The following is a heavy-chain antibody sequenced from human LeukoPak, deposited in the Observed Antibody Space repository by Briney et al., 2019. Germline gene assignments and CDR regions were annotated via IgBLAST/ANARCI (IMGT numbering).Heavy chain of an antibody. V-gene: IGHV1-8*01. CDR2: VNPNSGDT. J-gene: IGHJ5*02. Sequence: ASVKVSRKTSGYSFNIYEINWVRQATGQGLEWMGWVNPNSGDTDYAQKFQGRLTMTRNTSISTAYMELSGLRLEDTAVYYCSRGPRFDPWGQGTQVTVSS. CDR3: SRGPRFDP. CDR1: GYSFNIYE.